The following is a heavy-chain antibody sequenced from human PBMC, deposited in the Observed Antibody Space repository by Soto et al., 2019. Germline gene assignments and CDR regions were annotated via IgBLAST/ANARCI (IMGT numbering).Heavy chain of an antibody. CDR2: IYYSGST. Sequence: SETLSLTCTVSGGSISSGDYYWSWIRQPPGKGLEWIGYIYYSGSTYYNPSLKSRVTISVDTSKNQFSLKLSSVTAADTAVYYCARVRYCSGGSCYSGYYYYGMDVWGQGTTVTVSS. J-gene: IGHJ6*02. V-gene: IGHV4-30-4*01. CDR1: GGSISSGDYY. CDR3: ARVRYCSGGSCYSGYYYYGMDV. D-gene: IGHD2-15*01.